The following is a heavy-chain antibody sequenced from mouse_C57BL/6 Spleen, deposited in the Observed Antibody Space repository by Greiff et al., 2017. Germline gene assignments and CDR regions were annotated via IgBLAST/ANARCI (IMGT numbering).Heavy chain of an antibody. Sequence: VQLQQSGAELVRPGTSVKVSCKASGYAFTNYLIEWVKQRPGQGLEWIGVINPGSGGTNYNEKFKGKATLTADKSSSTAYMQLSSLTSEDSAVYFCARSAPLVLLRDAMDYWGQGTSVTVSS. CDR3: ARSAPLVLLRDAMDY. CDR1: GYAFTNYL. V-gene: IGHV1-54*01. CDR2: INPGSGGT. J-gene: IGHJ4*01. D-gene: IGHD3-2*02.